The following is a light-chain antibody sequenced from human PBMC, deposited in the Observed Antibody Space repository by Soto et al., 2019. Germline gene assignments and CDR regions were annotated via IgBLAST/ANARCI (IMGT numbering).Light chain of an antibody. Sequence: DIQMTQSPSSLSASVEDRVTITCRASQSISFYLNWYQQKPGKAPKLLIYAPSSLQSVVPSRFSGSGSGTDFTLTISSLQPEDCATYYCQQSYSIPWTFGQGTKVEIK. CDR1: QSISFY. V-gene: IGKV1-39*01. CDR3: QQSYSIPWT. CDR2: APS. J-gene: IGKJ1*01.